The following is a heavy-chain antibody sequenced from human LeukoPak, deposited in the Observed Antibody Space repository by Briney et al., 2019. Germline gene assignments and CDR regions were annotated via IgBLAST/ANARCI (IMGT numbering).Heavy chain of an antibody. Sequence: GGSLRLSCAASGFTFSRYLMHWVRQAPGKGLVWVSRINSDGSGTRYADSVKGRFTISRENAKNTLYLQMNSLRAEDTAVYYCARVAAWDSSGYLFDYWGQGTLVTVSS. D-gene: IGHD3-22*01. CDR2: INSDGSGT. CDR3: ARVAAWDSSGYLFDY. J-gene: IGHJ4*02. CDR1: GFTFSRYL. V-gene: IGHV3-74*01.